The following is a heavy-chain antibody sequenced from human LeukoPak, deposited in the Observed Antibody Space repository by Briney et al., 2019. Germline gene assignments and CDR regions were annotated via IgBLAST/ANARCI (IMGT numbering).Heavy chain of an antibody. V-gene: IGHV4-4*07. CDR3: ARGENYYDSSGYYLGNWFDP. CDR2: IYTSGST. J-gene: IGHJ5*02. D-gene: IGHD3-22*01. Sequence: SETLSLTCTVSGGSISSYYWSWIRQPAGKGLEWIGRIYTSGSTNYNPSLKSRVTISVDTSKNQFSLKLSSVTAADTAVYYCARGENYYDSSGYYLGNWFDPWGQGTLVTVSS. CDR1: GGSISSYY.